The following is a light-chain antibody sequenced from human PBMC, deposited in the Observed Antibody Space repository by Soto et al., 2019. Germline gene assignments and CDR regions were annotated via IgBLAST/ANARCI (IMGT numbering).Light chain of an antibody. V-gene: IGKV3-20*01. J-gene: IGKJ1*01. CDR1: QSVGGNY. CDR2: GAS. Sequence: EIVLTPSPGTLSLSPGESSTLSRRASQSVGGNYLAWFQQKPGQNPRVLFYGASSRATGISDRFSARGSGTDFTLTISRLEPEDFAVYYCQQYGSSGTFGQGNKVDIK. CDR3: QQYGSSGT.